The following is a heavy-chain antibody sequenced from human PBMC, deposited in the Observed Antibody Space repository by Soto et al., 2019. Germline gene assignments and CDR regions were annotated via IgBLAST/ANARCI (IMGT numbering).Heavy chain of an antibody. V-gene: IGHV3-9*01. CDR3: AKDILRFLEWSSGMDV. J-gene: IGHJ6*02. CDR2: ISWNSGSI. Sequence: LRLSCAASGFTFDDYAMHWVRQAPGKGLEWVSGISWNSGSIGYADSVKGRFTISRDNAKNSLYLQMNSLRAEDTALYYCAKDILRFLEWSSGMDVWGQGTTVTVSS. CDR1: GFTFDDYA. D-gene: IGHD3-3*01.